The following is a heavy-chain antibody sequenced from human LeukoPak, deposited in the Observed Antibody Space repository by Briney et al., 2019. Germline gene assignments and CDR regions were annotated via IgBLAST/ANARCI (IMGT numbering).Heavy chain of an antibody. J-gene: IGHJ5*02. CDR1: GFTVSSNY. V-gene: IGHV3-53*01. CDR3: AREVAVAGTGYNWFDP. CDR2: ISSGGST. D-gene: IGHD6-19*01. Sequence: GGSLRLSCAASGFTVSSNYMSWVRQAPGKGLEWVSVISSGGSTYYADSVKGRFTISRDNSKNTLYSQMNSLRAEDTAVYYCAREVAVAGTGYNWFDPWGQGTLVTVSS.